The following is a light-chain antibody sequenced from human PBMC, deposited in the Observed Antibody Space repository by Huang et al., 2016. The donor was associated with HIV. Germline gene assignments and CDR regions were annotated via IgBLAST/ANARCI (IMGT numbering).Light chain of an antibody. J-gene: IGKJ3*01. CDR1: QDITTF. V-gene: IGKV1-33*01. Sequence: DIQMTQSPSSLSASVGDRVTITCQASQDITTFLAWYQQRPEKAPKLLIYEASDVDTGVPSMFSGSGSGTDFTFTISSLKPEDVATYYCQQYDSLPWTFGPGTKVDIK. CDR3: QQYDSLPWT. CDR2: EAS.